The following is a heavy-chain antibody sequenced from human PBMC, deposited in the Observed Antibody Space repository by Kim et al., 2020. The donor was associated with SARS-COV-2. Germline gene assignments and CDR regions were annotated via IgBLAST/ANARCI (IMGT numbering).Heavy chain of an antibody. CDR1: GGSISSSSYY. Sequence: SETLSLTCTVSGGSISSSSYYWGWIRQPPGKGLEWIGSIYYSGSTYYNPSLKSRVTISVDTSKNQFSLKLSPVTAADTAVYYCARLLRIAAAGTWFDPWG. D-gene: IGHD6-13*01. CDR3: ARLLRIAAAGTWFDP. V-gene: IGHV4-39*01. CDR2: IYYSGST. J-gene: IGHJ5*02.